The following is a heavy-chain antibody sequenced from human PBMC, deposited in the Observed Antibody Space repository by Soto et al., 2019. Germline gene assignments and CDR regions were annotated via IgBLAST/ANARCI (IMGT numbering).Heavy chain of an antibody. CDR2: IDSDGSST. CDR1: GFTFSSYW. Sequence: PGGSLRLSCAASGFTFSSYWMHWVRQAPGKGLVWVSRIDSDGSSTSYADSVKGRFTISRDNAKNTLSLQMNSLRAEDTAVYYCARQYSSPMYYYGMDVWGQGTTVTVSS. CDR3: ARQYSSPMYYYGMDV. J-gene: IGHJ6*02. D-gene: IGHD5-12*01. V-gene: IGHV3-74*01.